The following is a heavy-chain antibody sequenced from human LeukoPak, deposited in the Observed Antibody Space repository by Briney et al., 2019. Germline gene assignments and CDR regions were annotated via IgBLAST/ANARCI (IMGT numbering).Heavy chain of an antibody. CDR1: GFTFSSYP. CDR3: AREAAFDM. Sequence: PGGSLRLSCAPSGFTFSSYPMNWVRQAPGKGLEWVSSISSSSTYTFYADSVKGRFTISRDNAKNSLYLQMNSLRAEDTAVYYCAREAAFDMWGQGTMVTVSS. CDR2: ISSSSTYT. J-gene: IGHJ3*02. V-gene: IGHV3-21*06.